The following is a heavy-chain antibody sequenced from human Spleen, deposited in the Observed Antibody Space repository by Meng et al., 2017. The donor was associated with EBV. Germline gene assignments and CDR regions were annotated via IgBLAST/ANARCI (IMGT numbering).Heavy chain of an antibody. CDR1: GGPFDGYS. CDR3: ATWWGKGYY. CDR2: INHSGNT. Sequence: VVSPQWGAGLLKPSGTLSLSCDVYGGPFDGYSWTWIRQPPGKGLEWIGEINHSGNTNYNPSLKSRVTISVDTSKRQFSLKLTSMTAADTAVYYCATWWGKGYYWGQETLVTVSS. J-gene: IGHJ4*02. D-gene: IGHD2-8*02. V-gene: IGHV4-34*01.